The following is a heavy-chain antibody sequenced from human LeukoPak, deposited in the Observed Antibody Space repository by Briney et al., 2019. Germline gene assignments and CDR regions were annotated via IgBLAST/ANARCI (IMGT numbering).Heavy chain of an antibody. CDR3: ARAPGTTGYYYDSSGYYHNWYFDL. Sequence: SVKVSCKASGYTFTSYGISWVRQAPGQGLEWMGGIIPIFGTANYAQKFQGRVTITTDESTSTAYMELSSLRSEDTAVYYCARAPGTTGYYYDSSGYYHNWYFDLWGRGTLVTVSS. CDR2: IIPIFGTA. CDR1: GYTFTSYG. D-gene: IGHD3-22*01. J-gene: IGHJ2*01. V-gene: IGHV1-69*05.